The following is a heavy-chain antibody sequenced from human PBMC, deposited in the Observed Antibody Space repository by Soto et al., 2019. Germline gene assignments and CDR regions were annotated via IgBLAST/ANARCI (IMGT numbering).Heavy chain of an antibody. CDR2: LYHSGNT. V-gene: IGHV4-38-2*01. CDR3: ARADSVLVAKGFDL. CDR1: GYPISSGYY. D-gene: IGHD2-8*02. J-gene: IGHJ4*02. Sequence: SETLSLTCAVSGYPISSGYYWGWIRQSPGKGLEWIGSLYHSGNTYYNPSLKSRVTISVDSSKNQFSLRLTSVTAADTAVYYCARADSVLVAKGFDLWGQGTLVTVSS.